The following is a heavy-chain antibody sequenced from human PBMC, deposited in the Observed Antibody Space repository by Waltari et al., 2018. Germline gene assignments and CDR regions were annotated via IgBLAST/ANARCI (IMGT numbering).Heavy chain of an antibody. D-gene: IGHD5-12*01. J-gene: IGHJ4*02. CDR3: ATARPAEMATIHFDY. Sequence: EVQLVQSGAEVKKPGATVKISCKASGYTFTDYYMHWVQQAPGKGLEWMGRVDPEDGETIYAEKFQGRVTITADTTTDTAYMGLSSLRSEDTAVYYCATARPAEMATIHFDYWGQGTLVTVSS. CDR1: GYTFTDYY. CDR2: VDPEDGET. V-gene: IGHV1-69-2*01.